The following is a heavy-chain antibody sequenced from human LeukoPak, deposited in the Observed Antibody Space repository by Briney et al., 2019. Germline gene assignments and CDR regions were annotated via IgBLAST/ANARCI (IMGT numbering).Heavy chain of an antibody. V-gene: IGHV4-59*01. CDR1: GGSISSYY. CDR2: IYYSGST. J-gene: IGHJ4*02. D-gene: IGHD6-13*01. Sequence: SETLSLTCTVSGGSISSYYWSWIRQPPGKGLEWIGYIYYSGSTNYNPSLKSRVTISVDTSKNQFSLKLSSVTAADTAVYFCARVTSLSSSNWYPLEYWGQGTLVTVSS. CDR3: ARVTSLSSSNWYPLEY.